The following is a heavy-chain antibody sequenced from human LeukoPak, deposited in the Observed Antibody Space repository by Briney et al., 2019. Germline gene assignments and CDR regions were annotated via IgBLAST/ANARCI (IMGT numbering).Heavy chain of an antibody. V-gene: IGHV4-4*07. J-gene: IGHJ4*02. CDR3: ARGMPGVRGVPQDY. Sequence: SETLSLTCTVSGGSISSYYWSWIRQPAGKGLEWIGRIYTSGSTNYNPSLKSRVTMAVDTSKNQFSLTLSSVTAADTAVYYCARGMPGVRGVPQDYWGQGTLVTVSS. CDR2: IYTSGST. D-gene: IGHD3-10*01. CDR1: GGSISSYY.